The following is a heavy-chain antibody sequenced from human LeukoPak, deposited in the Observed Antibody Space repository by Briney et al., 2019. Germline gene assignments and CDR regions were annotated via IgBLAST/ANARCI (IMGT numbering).Heavy chain of an antibody. Sequence: GGSLRLSCAASGFTFSSYAMHWVRQAPGKGLEWVAVISYDGSNKYYADSVKGRFTISRDNSKNTLYLQMNSLRAEDTAVYYCAKFVGSIAARPGFDYWGQGTLVTVSS. CDR2: ISYDGSNK. CDR1: GFTFSSYA. CDR3: AKFVGSIAARPGFDY. J-gene: IGHJ4*02. D-gene: IGHD6-6*01. V-gene: IGHV3-30-3*02.